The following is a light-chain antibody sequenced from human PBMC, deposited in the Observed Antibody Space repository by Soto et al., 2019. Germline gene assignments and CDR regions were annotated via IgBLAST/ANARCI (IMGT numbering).Light chain of an antibody. CDR3: QQYYSPEGLT. CDR1: QGISSY. V-gene: IGKV1-8*01. CDR2: AAS. Sequence: AIRMTQSPSSFSASTGDRVTITCRASQGISSYLAWYQQKPGKAPKLLIYAASTLQSGVPSRFSGSGSGTDFTLTISCLQSEDFATYYCQQYYSPEGLTFGPGTKVDIK. J-gene: IGKJ3*01.